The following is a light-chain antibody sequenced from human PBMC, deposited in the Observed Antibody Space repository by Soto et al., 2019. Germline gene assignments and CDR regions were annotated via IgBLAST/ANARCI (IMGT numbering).Light chain of an antibody. CDR3: SSYTSTNTLI. CDR1: SSDVGSYNY. CDR2: DVS. V-gene: IGLV2-14*01. Sequence: QSVLTQPASVSGSPGQSITISCTGTSSDVGSYNYVSWYQQNPGKAPKLIIHDVSNRPSGVSTRFSGSKSGNTASLTISGGQAEDEADYYYSSYTSTNTLIFGGGTKLTVL. J-gene: IGLJ2*01.